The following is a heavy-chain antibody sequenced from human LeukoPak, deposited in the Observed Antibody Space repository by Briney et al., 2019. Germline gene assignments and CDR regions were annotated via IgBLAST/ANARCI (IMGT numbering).Heavy chain of an antibody. D-gene: IGHD6-6*01. CDR2: IKEDGSEK. Sequence: GGSLRLSCAASGFTFSSYAMSWVRQAPGKGLEWVANIKEDGSEKYYVDSVKGRFTISRDNAKNSLHLQMNGLRAEDTAVYYCASTIATRYFDYWGQGTLVTVSS. CDR3: ASTIATRYFDY. J-gene: IGHJ4*02. V-gene: IGHV3-7*03. CDR1: GFTFSSYA.